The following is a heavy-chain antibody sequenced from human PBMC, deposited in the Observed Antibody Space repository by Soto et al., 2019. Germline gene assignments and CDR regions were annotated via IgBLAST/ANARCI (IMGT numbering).Heavy chain of an antibody. CDR3: TRAPRGYYYGMDV. V-gene: IGHV3-49*04. CDR1: GFTFGDYA. CDR2: IRSKAYGGTT. D-gene: IGHD2-15*01. Sequence: SLRLSCTASGFTFGDYAMSWVRQAPGKGLEWVGFIRSKAYGGTTEYAASVKGRFTISRDDSKSIAYLQMNSLKTEDTAVYYCTRAPRGYYYGMDVWGQGTTVTVSS. J-gene: IGHJ6*02.